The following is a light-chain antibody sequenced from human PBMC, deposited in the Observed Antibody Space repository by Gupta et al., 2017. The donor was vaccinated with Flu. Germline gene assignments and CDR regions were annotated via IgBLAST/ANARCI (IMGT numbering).Light chain of an antibody. CDR1: QSVSSN. V-gene: IGKV3-15*01. J-gene: IGKJ4*01. Sequence: EIVMTQSPATLSVPPRERATLSCRASQSVSSNLAWYQQKPGQAPRLLIYGASTRATGIPARFSGSGSGTEFTLTISIRQSEDFAVYYCQQYNNWPPLTFGGGTKVEIK. CDR3: QQYNNWPPLT. CDR2: GAS.